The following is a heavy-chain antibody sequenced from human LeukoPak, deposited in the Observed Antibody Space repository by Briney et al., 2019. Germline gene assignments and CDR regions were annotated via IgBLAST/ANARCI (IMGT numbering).Heavy chain of an antibody. CDR3: ARRTLRSPFDD. D-gene: IGHD4-17*01. CDR1: GASFNGYF. CDR2: IYDNGNT. Sequence: PSETLPLTCTVSGASFNGYFWDWIRQSPGKGLEWIGYIYDNGNTNYNPSLKSRVTISLDTSKNQFSLRLSSVTAADTAIYYCARRTLRSPFDDWGQGTLVTVSS. V-gene: IGHV4-59*08. J-gene: IGHJ4*02.